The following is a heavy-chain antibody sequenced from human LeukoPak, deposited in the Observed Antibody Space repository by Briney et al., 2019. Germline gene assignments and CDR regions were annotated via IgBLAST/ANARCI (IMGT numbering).Heavy chain of an antibody. CDR2: ISSSSSYI. V-gene: IGHV3-21*01. J-gene: IGHJ3*02. D-gene: IGHD2-2*01. Sequence: GGSLRLSCAASGFTFSSYSMNWVRQAPGKGLEWVSSISSSSSYIYYADSVKGRFTVSRDNAKNSLCLQMNSLRAEDTAVYYCARGGYSGVVPAATDAFDIWGQGTMVTVSS. CDR1: GFTFSSYS. CDR3: ARGGYSGVVPAATDAFDI.